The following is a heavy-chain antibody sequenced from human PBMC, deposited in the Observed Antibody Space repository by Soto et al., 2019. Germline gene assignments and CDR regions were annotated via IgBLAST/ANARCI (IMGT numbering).Heavy chain of an antibody. CDR1: GFTFSSYG. Sequence: QVQLVESGGGVVQPGRSLRLSCAASGFTFSSYGMHWVRQAPGKGLEWVAVIWYDGSNKYYADSVKGRFTISRDNSKNTLYLQMNSLRAEDTAVYYCARAEPAAGDAFDIWGQWTMVTVYS. CDR2: IWYDGSNK. J-gene: IGHJ3*02. CDR3: ARAEPAAGDAFDI. V-gene: IGHV3-33*01. D-gene: IGHD6-13*01.